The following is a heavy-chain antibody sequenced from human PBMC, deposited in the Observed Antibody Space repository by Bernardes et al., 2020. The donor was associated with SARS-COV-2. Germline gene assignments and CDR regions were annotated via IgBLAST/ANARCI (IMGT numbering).Heavy chain of an antibody. Sequence: ASVKVSCKVSGYTLTELSMHWVRQAPGKGLEWMGGFDPEDGETIYAQKFQGRVTMTEDTSTDTAYMELSSLRSEDTAVYYCATAQVVVPAARQGGYYYYYGMDVWGQGTTVTVSS. V-gene: IGHV1-24*01. D-gene: IGHD2-2*01. CDR3: ATAQVVVPAARQGGYYYYYGMDV. CDR1: GYTLTELS. CDR2: FDPEDGET. J-gene: IGHJ6*02.